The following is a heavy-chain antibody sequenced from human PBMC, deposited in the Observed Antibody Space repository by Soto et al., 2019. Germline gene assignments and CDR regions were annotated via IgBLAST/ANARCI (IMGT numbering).Heavy chain of an antibody. V-gene: IGHV1-69*13. CDR3: ARVYYDSSGYTRFVDI. CDR1: VGTFSSYA. CDR2: IIPIFGTA. J-gene: IGHJ3*02. D-gene: IGHD3-22*01. Sequence: GASVKVSCKASVGTFSSYAISWVRQAPGQGLEWMGGIIPIFGTANYAQKFQGRVTITADESTSTAYMKLSSLRSEDTAVYYCARVYYDSSGYTRFVDIWGQGTMVTVSS.